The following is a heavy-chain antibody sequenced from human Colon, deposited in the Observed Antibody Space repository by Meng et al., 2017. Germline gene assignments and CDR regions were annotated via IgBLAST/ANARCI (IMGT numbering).Heavy chain of an antibody. CDR2: INSGGSST. V-gene: IGHV3-74*01. CDR3: AKWAREVKDDWFDP. J-gene: IGHJ5*02. Sequence: EGPGVEYGGGLVQPGGSLRLSCAASGFTFSSYWMHWVRKAPGKGLVWVSRINSGGSSTNYADSVKGRFTISRDNSKNTVYLQMNSLRAEDTAVYYCAKWAREVKDDWFDPWGQGTLVTVSS. CDR1: GFTFSSYW. D-gene: IGHD2-15*01.